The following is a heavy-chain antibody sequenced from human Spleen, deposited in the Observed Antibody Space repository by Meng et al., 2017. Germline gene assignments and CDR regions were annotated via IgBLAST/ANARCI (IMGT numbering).Heavy chain of an antibody. J-gene: IGHJ4*02. CDR1: GASVSSGSNY. D-gene: IGHD5-18*01. CDR3: ARGGGGGYTYGLAY. V-gene: IGHV4-61*01. CDR2: VYYNGHT. Sequence: QVQLPGAGPGLVRPSEPLSLTCSVSGASVSSGSNYWTWIRQPPGKGLEWIGYVYYNGHTSYKPSLKSRVTISMDTSKRQFSLKLTSVTAADAAVYYCARGGGGGYTYGLAYWGQGILVTVSS.